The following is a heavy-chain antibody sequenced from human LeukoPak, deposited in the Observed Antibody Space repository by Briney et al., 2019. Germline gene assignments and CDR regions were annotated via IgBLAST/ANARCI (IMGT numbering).Heavy chain of an antibody. CDR1: GFTFSSYG. V-gene: IGHV3-33*01. D-gene: IGHD6-13*01. Sequence: PGGPLRLSCAASGFTFSSYGMHWVRQAPGKGLEWVAVIWYDGSNKYYADSVKGRFTISRDNSKNTLYLQMNSLRAEDTAVYYCARDLPPAPGIAAAGPRDAFDIWGQGTMVTVSS. J-gene: IGHJ3*02. CDR2: IWYDGSNK. CDR3: ARDLPPAPGIAAAGPRDAFDI.